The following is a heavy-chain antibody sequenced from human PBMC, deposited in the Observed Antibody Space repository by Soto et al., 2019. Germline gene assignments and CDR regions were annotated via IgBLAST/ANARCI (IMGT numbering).Heavy chain of an antibody. CDR3: ARNNYHDSRGYFDFDAFDI. D-gene: IGHD3-22*01. CDR2: ISSSSTYI. V-gene: IGHV3-21*01. CDR1: GFTFSSYS. Sequence: EVQLVESGGGLVKPGGSLRLSCEAVGFTFSSYSMNWVRQAPGKGLEWVSSISSSSTYIYYADSVKGRFTISRDNAKNSLYLQMNSLRAEDTAVFYCARNNYHDSRGYFDFDAFDIWGQGTMVTVSS. J-gene: IGHJ3*02.